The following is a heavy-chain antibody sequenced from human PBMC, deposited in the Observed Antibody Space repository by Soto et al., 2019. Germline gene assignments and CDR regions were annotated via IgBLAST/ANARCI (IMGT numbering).Heavy chain of an antibody. CDR1: GGSISSYY. CDR3: AREDLLIFDY. CDR2: IYNSGST. Sequence: SETLSLTCTVSGGSISSYYWSWIRQPPGKGLEWIGYIYNSGSTNYNPSLKSRVTISVDTSKNQFSLKLSSVTAADTAVYYCAREDLLIFDYWGQGTLVTVSS. J-gene: IGHJ4*02. V-gene: IGHV4-59*01. D-gene: IGHD3-10*01.